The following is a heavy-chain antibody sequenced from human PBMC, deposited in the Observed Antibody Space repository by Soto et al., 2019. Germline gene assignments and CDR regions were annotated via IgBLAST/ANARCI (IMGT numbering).Heavy chain of an antibody. J-gene: IGHJ4*02. D-gene: IGHD3-22*01. V-gene: IGHV3-64D*06. CDR3: VKGEYYYDSSGYYPFDY. CDR2: ISTNGGST. CDR1: GFSFGDHG. Sequence: GGSLRLSCTASGFSFGDHGVSWFRQAPGKGLEYVSSISTNGGSTHYADSVKGRFTISRDNSKNTQYLQMSSLRADDTAVYYCVKGEYYYDSSGYYPFDYWGQGTLVTVSS.